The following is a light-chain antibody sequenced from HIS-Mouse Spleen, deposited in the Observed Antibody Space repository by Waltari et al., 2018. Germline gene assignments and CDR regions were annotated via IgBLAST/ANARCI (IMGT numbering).Light chain of an antibody. CDR3: QQRSNCPLT. CDR2: DAS. J-gene: IGKJ4*01. CDR1: QSVSSY. Sequence: EIVLTQSPATLSLSPGERAPLSCRASQSVSSYLAWYQQKPGQAPRLLIYDASNRATGIPARFSGSGPGTDFTLTISSLEPEDFAVYYCQQRSNCPLTFGGGTKVEIK. V-gene: IGKV3D-11*02.